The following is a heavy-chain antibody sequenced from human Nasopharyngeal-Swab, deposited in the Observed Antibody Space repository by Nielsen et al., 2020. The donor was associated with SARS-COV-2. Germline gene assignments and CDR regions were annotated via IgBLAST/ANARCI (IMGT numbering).Heavy chain of an antibody. CDR1: GFTFSTYA. Sequence: GESLKISCVASGFTFSTYAMSWVRKAPGKGLDWVSAISGSGGSAYYADSVKGRFTISRDNSKNTLYLQMNSLRAEDTAVYYCAKDLGYSYGSVGMDVWGQGTTVTVSS. J-gene: IGHJ6*02. D-gene: IGHD5-18*01. CDR3: AKDLGYSYGSVGMDV. CDR2: ISGSGGSA. V-gene: IGHV3-23*01.